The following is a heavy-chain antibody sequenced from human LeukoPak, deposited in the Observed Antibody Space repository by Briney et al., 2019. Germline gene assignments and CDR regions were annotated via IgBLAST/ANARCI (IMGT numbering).Heavy chain of an antibody. CDR1: GLTFSEDW. Sequence: GGSLRLSCKTSGLTFSEDWMNWVRQAPGKGPEWVANINQDASGASYVDSVRGRFTISRGNAKESVYLQMNSLRADDTAIYYCARGLRWPDFWGQGTLVTVSS. V-gene: IGHV3-7*03. CDR3: ARGLRWPDF. J-gene: IGHJ4*02. D-gene: IGHD4-23*01. CDR2: INQDASGA.